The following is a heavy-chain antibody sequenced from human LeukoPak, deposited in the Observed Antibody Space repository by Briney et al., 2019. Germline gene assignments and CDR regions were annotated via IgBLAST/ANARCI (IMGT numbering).Heavy chain of an antibody. Sequence: GGSLRLSCAASGFTFSSYSMSWVRQAPGKGLEWVSSISSSSSYIFYTDSVEGRFTISRDNAKNSLYLQMNSLRAEDTAVYYCARDSSPLSWAPGPWGQGTLVTVSS. J-gene: IGHJ5*02. CDR1: GFTFSSYS. D-gene: IGHD3-16*01. V-gene: IGHV3-21*01. CDR2: ISSSSSYI. CDR3: ARDSSPLSWAPGP.